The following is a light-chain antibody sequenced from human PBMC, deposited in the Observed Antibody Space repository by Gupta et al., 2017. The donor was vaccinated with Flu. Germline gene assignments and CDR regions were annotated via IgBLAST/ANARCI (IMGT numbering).Light chain of an antibody. CDR3: QQEDSTPYT. CDR2: WAS. V-gene: IGKV4-1*01. J-gene: IGKJ2*01. Sequence: DIVMTQSPDSLAVSLGERATINCKSSQSVLYSSNNKNYLAWYQQKPGQPPKLLIYWASTREAGVPNRFSGSESGTDFTLTISSLQAEDVAVYDCQQEDSTPYTFGQGTKLEIK. CDR1: QSVLYSSNNKNY.